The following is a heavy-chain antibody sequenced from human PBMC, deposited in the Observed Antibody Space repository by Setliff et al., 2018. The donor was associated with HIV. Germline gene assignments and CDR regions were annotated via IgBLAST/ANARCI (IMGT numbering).Heavy chain of an antibody. D-gene: IGHD3-22*01. Sequence: ASVKVSCKASGYTFTGYYMHWVRQAPGQGLEWMGWINPNSGGTNYAQKFQGRVTMTRDTSISTAYMELSRLRSDGTAVYYCAREIGDYYDSSGYYPPTDYYYGMDVWGQGTTVTVSS. V-gene: IGHV1-2*02. CDR3: AREIGDYYDSSGYYPPTDYYYGMDV. CDR2: INPNSGGT. CDR1: GYTFTGYY. J-gene: IGHJ6*02.